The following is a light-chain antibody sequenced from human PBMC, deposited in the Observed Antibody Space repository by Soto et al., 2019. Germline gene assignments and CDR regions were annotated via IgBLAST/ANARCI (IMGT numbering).Light chain of an antibody. CDR1: SSNIGAGYD. V-gene: IGLV1-40*01. J-gene: IGLJ2*01. CDR3: QSYDSSLSGSHVV. CDR2: GNS. Sequence: QSVLTQPPSVSGAPGQRVTISCTGSSSNIGAGYDVHWYQQLPGTAPKLLIYGNSNRPSGVPDRFSGSKSGTSASLAITGLQAEEEADEYCQSYDSSLSGSHVVFGGGTKLTVL.